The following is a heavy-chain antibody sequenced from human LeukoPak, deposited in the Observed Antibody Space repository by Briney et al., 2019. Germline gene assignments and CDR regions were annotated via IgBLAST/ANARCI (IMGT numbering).Heavy chain of an antibody. D-gene: IGHD2/OR15-2a*01. V-gene: IGHV4-59*08. CDR2: IYYSGST. Sequence: SETLSLTCTVSGGSISSYYWSWIRQPPGKGLEWIGYIYYSGSTNYNPSLKSRVTISVDTSKNQFSLKLSSVTAADTAVYYCASHASQIEYNWFDPWGQGTLVTVSS. CDR1: GGSISSYY. J-gene: IGHJ5*02. CDR3: ASHASQIEYNWFDP.